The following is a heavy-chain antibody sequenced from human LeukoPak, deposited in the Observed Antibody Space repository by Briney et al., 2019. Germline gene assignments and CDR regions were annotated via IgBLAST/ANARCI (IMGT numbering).Heavy chain of an antibody. CDR3: ARGRYFDL. CDR2: INHSGST. J-gene: IGHJ2*01. CDR1: GGSFSGYY. Sequence: SETLSLTCAVYGGSFSGYYWSWIRQPPGKGLEWIGEINHSGSTNYNPSLKSRVTISVDTSKNQFSLKLSSVTAADTAVYYCARGRYFDLWGRSTLVTVSS. V-gene: IGHV4-34*01.